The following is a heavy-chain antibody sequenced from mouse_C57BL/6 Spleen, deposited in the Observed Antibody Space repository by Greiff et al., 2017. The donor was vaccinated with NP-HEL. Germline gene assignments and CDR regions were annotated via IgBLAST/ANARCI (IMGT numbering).Heavy chain of an antibody. CDR3: ARGYGSSPFAY. CDR2: INPNNGGT. J-gene: IGHJ3*01. CDR1: GYTFTDYY. V-gene: IGHV1-26*01. D-gene: IGHD1-1*01. Sequence: VQLKQSGPELVKPGASVKISCKASGYTFTDYYMNWVKQSHGKSLEWIGDINPNNGGTSYNQKFKGKATLTVDKSSSTAYMELRSLTSEDSAVYYCARGYGSSPFAYWGQGTLVTVSA.